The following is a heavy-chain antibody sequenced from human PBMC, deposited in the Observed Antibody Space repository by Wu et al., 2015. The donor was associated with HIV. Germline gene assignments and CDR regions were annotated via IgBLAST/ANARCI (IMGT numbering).Heavy chain of an antibody. V-gene: IGHV1-69*14. Sequence: VQLVQSGADVKPPGTTMKVSCRISGFTFIDYYISWVQQAPGKGLEWMGGIIPIFGTAHYTQKFQGRVTITADISTSTAYMELSSLTSEDTAVYFCARDSLDCGDISCPHNYYYYMDVWGKGTTVTVSS. CDR3: ARDSLDCGDISCPHNYYYYMDV. CDR1: GFTFIDYY. D-gene: IGHD2-21*01. J-gene: IGHJ6*03. CDR2: IIPIFGTA.